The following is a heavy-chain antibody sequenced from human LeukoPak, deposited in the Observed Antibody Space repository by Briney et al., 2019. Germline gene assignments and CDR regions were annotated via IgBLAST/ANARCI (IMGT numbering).Heavy chain of an antibody. CDR2: INPDGSST. CDR3: ASPNGRSVAGIDY. CDR1: GFTFSSYW. Sequence: GSLRLSCAASGFTFSSYWMHWVRQAPGKGLVWVSRINPDGSSTTYADAVKGRFTISRDNAENTVYLQMNSLRVEDTAVYYCASPNGRSVAGIDYWGQGTLVTVSS. J-gene: IGHJ4*02. D-gene: IGHD6-19*01. V-gene: IGHV3-74*01.